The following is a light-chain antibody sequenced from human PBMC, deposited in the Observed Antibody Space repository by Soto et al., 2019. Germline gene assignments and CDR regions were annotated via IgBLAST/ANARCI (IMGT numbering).Light chain of an antibody. J-gene: IGKJ1*01. Sequence: DIQMTQSLPTLSASVGDRVTITCRASRGISSWLAWYQQKPGKAPKLLIYKASSLEGGVPSRFSGSGSGTEFTLTISSLQPDDFATYYCQQYSSFSRTFGQGTKVEIK. CDR3: QQYSSFSRT. V-gene: IGKV1-5*03. CDR1: RGISSW. CDR2: KAS.